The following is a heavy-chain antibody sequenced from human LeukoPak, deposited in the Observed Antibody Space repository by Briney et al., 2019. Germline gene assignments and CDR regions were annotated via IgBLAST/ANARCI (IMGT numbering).Heavy chain of an antibody. D-gene: IGHD6-19*01. Sequence: GASVKVSCKVSGYTLTELSMHWVRQAPGKGLEWMGGFDPEDGETIYAQKFQGRVTMTEDTSTDTAYMELSSLRSEDTAVYYCATVTYSSGWQGVYYYYGMDVWGQGTTVTVSS. J-gene: IGHJ6*02. CDR2: FDPEDGET. CDR1: GYTLTELS. CDR3: ATVTYSSGWQGVYYYYGMDV. V-gene: IGHV1-24*01.